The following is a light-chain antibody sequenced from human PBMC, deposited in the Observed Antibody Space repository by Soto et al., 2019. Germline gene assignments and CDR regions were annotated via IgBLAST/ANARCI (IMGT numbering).Light chain of an antibody. J-gene: IGLJ3*02. CDR2: EVS. Sequence: QSALTQPASVSGSPGQSITISCTGTSSDVGAYNSVSWYQQHPGKAPKLMISEVSNRPSGVSNRFSGSKSGNTASLTISGLKAEDEADYYCSSYTSGTTPWVFGGGTKLTVL. V-gene: IGLV2-14*01. CDR1: SSDVGAYNS. CDR3: SSYTSGTTPWV.